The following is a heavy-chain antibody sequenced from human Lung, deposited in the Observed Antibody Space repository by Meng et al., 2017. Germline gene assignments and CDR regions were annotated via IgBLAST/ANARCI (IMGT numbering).Heavy chain of an antibody. J-gene: IGHJ4*02. V-gene: IGHV4-31*03. CDR2: IYYSGST. CDR3: ARSLRFGGVIFDY. Sequence: LRLSCTVSGGSISSGGYYWSWIRQHPGKGLEWIGYIYYSGSTYYNPSLKSRVTISVDSSKNQFSLKLSSVTAADTAVYCCARSLRFGGVIFDYWGQGTLVTVSS. D-gene: IGHD3-16*01. CDR1: GGSISSGGYY.